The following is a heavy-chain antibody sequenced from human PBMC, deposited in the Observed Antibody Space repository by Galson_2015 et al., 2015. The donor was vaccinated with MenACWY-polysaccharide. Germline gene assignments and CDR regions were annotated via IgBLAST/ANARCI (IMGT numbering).Heavy chain of an antibody. D-gene: IGHD3-22*01. Sequence: SVKVSCKASGYTFTSYDINWVRQATGQGLEWMGWMNPNSGNTGYAQKFQGRVTMTRNTSISTAYMELSSLRSEDTAVYYCARDYYDSSGYLGYYYYYGMDVWGQGTTVTVSS. J-gene: IGHJ6*02. V-gene: IGHV1-8*01. CDR1: GYTFTSYD. CDR2: MNPNSGNT. CDR3: ARDYYDSSGYLGYYYYYGMDV.